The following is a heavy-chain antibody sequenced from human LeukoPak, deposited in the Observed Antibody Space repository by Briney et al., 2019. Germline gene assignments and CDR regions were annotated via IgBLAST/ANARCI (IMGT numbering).Heavy chain of an antibody. J-gene: IGHJ5*02. CDR2: IDTDGSTT. V-gene: IGHV3-74*01. CDR3: ARDRPHNWFDP. CDR1: GFTFSDHW. Sequence: GGSLRLSCGASGFTFSDHWTHWVRQVPGKALVWVSGIDTDGSTTRYADSVKGRFTISRDNAKNTVYLQMNTLRAEDTAVYYCARDRPHNWFDPWGQGTLVTVSS.